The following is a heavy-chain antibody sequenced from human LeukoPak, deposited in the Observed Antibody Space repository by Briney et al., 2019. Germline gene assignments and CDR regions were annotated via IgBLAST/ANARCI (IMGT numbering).Heavy chain of an antibody. V-gene: IGHV3-48*04. CDR1: GFTFSSYS. CDR3: AREGPYYYDSLFDY. D-gene: IGHD3-22*01. J-gene: IGHJ4*02. CDR2: ISSSSSTI. Sequence: GGSLRLSCAASGFTFSSYSMNWVRQAPGKGLEWVSYISSSSSTIYYADSVKGRFTISRDNAKNSLYLQMNSLRAEDTAVYYCAREGPYYYDSLFDYWGQGTLVTVSS.